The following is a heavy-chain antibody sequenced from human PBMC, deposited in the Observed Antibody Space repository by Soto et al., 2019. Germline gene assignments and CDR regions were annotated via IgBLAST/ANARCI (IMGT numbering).Heavy chain of an antibody. J-gene: IGHJ6*02. D-gene: IGHD3-10*01. CDR2: IYYSGST. CDR1: SPSISKYY. CDR3: ARRAYGSGDRYYYGMEV. Sequence: PSQTLSLTCPVSSPSISKYYLSLILHPPLKGLEGIGYIYYSGSTNYNPSLKSRVTISLDTSQNQCCLKLSSVTAADTAVYYCARRAYGSGDRYYYGMEVWGQGTTVTVS. V-gene: IGHV4-59*08.